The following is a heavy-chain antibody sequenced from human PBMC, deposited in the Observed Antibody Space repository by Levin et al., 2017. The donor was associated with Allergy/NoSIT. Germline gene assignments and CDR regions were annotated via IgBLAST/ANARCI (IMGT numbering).Heavy chain of an antibody. Sequence: GGSLRLSCKASGYTFTSYGISWVRQAPGQGLEWMGWISAYNGNTNYAQKLQGRVTMTTDTSTSTAYMELRSLRSDDTAVYYCARDDWQRELRPFDYWGQGTLVTVSS. D-gene: IGHD1-26*01. CDR2: ISAYNGNT. J-gene: IGHJ4*02. V-gene: IGHV1-18*01. CDR3: ARDDWQRELRPFDY. CDR1: GYTFTSYG.